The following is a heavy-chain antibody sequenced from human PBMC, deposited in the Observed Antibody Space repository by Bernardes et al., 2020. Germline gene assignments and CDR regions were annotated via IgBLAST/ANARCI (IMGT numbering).Heavy chain of an antibody. CDR1: GYTFTSFG. V-gene: IGHV1-18*01. CDR2: INANNGNT. CDR3: ARGFGSRSASDALDI. J-gene: IGHJ3*02. D-gene: IGHD6-13*01. Sequence: ASVKVSCKASGYTFTSFGISWVRQAPGQGLEWMGWINANNGNTNYAQKLQGRVTMTTDTSTSTAYMELRSLRSDDTAVYYCARGFGSRSASDALDIWGQGPMVTVSS.